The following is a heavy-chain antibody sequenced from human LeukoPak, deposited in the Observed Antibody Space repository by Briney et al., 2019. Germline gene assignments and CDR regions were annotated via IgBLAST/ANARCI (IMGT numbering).Heavy chain of an antibody. Sequence: SETLSLTCAVYGGSFGGYYWSWIRQPPGKGLEWIGEINHSGSTNYNPSLKSRVTISVDTSKNQFSLKLSSVTAADTAVYYCARGAGSSSPDIYYYYYYYMDVWGKGTTVTVSS. CDR1: GGSFGGYY. D-gene: IGHD6-6*01. J-gene: IGHJ6*03. V-gene: IGHV4-34*01. CDR2: INHSGST. CDR3: ARGAGSSSPDIYYYYYYYMDV.